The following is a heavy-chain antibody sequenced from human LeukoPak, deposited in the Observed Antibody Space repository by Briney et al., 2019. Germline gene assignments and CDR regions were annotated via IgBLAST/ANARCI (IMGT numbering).Heavy chain of an antibody. J-gene: IGHJ4*02. CDR3: AKDPPCSGGTCYGYFES. V-gene: IGHV3-23*01. CDR1: GFTFSSYA. CDR2: ISGSGGST. Sequence: QPGGSLRLSCAASGFTFSSYAMSWVRQAPGKGLEWVSAISGSGGSTYYADSVKGRFTISRDNSINTLYLQMNNLRDEDTAVYYCAKDPPCSGGTCYGYFESWGQGTLVTVSS. D-gene: IGHD2-15*01.